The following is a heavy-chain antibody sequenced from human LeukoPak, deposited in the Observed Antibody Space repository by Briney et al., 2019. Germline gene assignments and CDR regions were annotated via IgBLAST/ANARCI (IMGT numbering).Heavy chain of an antibody. CDR3: ARSRKWSPRHYFDY. J-gene: IGHJ4*02. V-gene: IGHV3-7*01. Sequence: PGGSLRLSCAASGFTFSSYWMSWVRQAPGKGLEWVANIKQDGSEKYYVDSAKGRFTISRDNAKNSLYLQMNSLRAEDTAVYYCARSRKWSPRHYFDYWGQGTLVTVSS. CDR2: IKQDGSEK. CDR1: GFTFSSYW. D-gene: IGHD2-15*01.